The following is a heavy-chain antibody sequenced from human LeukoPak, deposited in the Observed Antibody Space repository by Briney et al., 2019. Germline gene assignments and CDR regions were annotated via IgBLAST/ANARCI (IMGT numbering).Heavy chain of an antibody. V-gene: IGHV3-21*01. CDR3: ARRYQLPGDAFDI. CDR1: GFIFSNSA. Sequence: GGSLRLSCAASGFIFSNSAMNWVRQAPGKGLEWVSSINNDGSYIYYAGSVKGRFTISRDNAKNSLYLRLNSLRVEDTAVYYCARRYQLPGDAFDIWGQGTMVTVSS. CDR2: INNDGSYI. J-gene: IGHJ3*02. D-gene: IGHD2-2*01.